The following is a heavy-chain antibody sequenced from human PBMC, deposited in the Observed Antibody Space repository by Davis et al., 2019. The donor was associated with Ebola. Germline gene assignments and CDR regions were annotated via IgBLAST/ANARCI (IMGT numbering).Heavy chain of an antibody. D-gene: IGHD3-10*01. CDR2: ISTTNRTI. V-gene: IGHV3-48*02. J-gene: IGHJ4*02. CDR1: GFTFNTYD. Sequence: GESLKISCAASGFTFNTYDMTWVRQAPGKGLEWVSYISTTNRTIYYTDSVKGRFTISRDNARNSLYLQMNGLRDEDTAVYYCARDLLNEIVIPTYFDSWGQGTLVTVSS. CDR3: ARDLLNEIVIPTYFDS.